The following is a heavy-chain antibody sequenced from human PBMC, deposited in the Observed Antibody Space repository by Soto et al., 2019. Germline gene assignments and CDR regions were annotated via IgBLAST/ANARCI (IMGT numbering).Heavy chain of an antibody. J-gene: IGHJ4*02. CDR3: ATPIQVATFDY. D-gene: IGHD2-15*01. CDR1: GYTLTELS. V-gene: IGHV1-24*01. Sequence: ASVKVSCKVSGYTLTELSMHWVRQAPGKRLEWVGGFDPEDGETIYAQKFQGRVTMTEDTSTDTAYMELSSLRSQDTAVYYCATPIQVATFDYWGQGTLVTVSS. CDR2: FDPEDGET.